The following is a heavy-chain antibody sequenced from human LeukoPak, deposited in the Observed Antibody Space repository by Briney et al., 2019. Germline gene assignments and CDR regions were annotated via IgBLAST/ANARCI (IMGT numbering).Heavy chain of an antibody. V-gene: IGHV1-46*01. J-gene: IGHJ4*02. Sequence: GASVKVSCKASGYTFTNYYMHWVRQAPGQGLEWMGIINPSGGGTTYSQKFQGRVTMTRDTSTSAVYMELNSLRSEDTAMYYCTRSAVAETRFDRWGQGTLVNVSS. CDR1: GYTFTNYY. CDR2: INPSGGGT. D-gene: IGHD6-19*01. CDR3: TRSAVAETRFDR.